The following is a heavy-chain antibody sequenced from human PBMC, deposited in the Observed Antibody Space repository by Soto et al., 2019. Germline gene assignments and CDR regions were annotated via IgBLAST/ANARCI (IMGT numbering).Heavy chain of an antibody. J-gene: IGHJ6*02. CDR2: ISGSGGST. D-gene: IGHD6-13*01. CDR3: AKSSSSWYPDYYYGMDV. CDR1: GFTFSSYA. V-gene: IGHV3-23*01. Sequence: GGSLRLSCAASGFTFSSYAMSWVRQAPGKGLEWVSAISGSGGSTYYADSVKGRFTISRDNSKNTLYLQMNSLRAEDTAVYYCAKSSSSWYPDYYYGMDVWGQGTTVTVSS.